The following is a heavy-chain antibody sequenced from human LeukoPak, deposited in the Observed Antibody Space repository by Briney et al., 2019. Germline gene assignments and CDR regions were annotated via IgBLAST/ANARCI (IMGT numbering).Heavy chain of an antibody. J-gene: IGHJ4*02. CDR2: TYHSGNT. CDR3: ARVGALGGHDF. CDR1: GDSISSSNW. V-gene: IGHV4-4*02. D-gene: IGHD1-26*01. Sequence: PSETLSLTCAVSGDSISSSNWWSWVRQPPGKGLEWIGETYHSGNTNYNPPLESRVTISLDKSKNQFSLKLNSVTAADTAVYYCARVGALGGHDFWGQGSLDTVSS.